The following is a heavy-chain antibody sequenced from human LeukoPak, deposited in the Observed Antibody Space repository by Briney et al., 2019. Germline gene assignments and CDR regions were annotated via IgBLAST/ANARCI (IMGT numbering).Heavy chain of an antibody. Sequence: SETLSLTCAVSGYSISSGYYWGWIRQPPGKGLEWIGSIYHSGSTYYNPSLKSRVTISVDTSKNQFSLKLSSVTAADTAVYYCAWSDRDAFDIWGQGTMVTVSS. CDR2: IYHSGST. CDR1: GYSISSGYY. V-gene: IGHV4-38-2*01. D-gene: IGHD3-3*01. J-gene: IGHJ3*02. CDR3: AWSDRDAFDI.